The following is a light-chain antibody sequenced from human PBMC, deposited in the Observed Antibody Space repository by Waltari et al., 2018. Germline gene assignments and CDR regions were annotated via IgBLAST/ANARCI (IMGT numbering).Light chain of an antibody. Sequence: DIQLTQSPSFLSASVGDRVTITCRASQGLSSYLAWYQQQPGEAPKLLISAASTLQSGVPSRFSCSGSGTEFTLTIRSLQPEDFATYYCQQLNSVPYTFGQGTKLDIK. CDR1: QGLSSY. V-gene: IGKV1-9*01. J-gene: IGKJ2*01. CDR3: QQLNSVPYT. CDR2: AAS.